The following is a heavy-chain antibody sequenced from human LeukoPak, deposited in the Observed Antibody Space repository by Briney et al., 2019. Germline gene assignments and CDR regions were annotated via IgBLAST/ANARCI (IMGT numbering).Heavy chain of an antibody. D-gene: IGHD6-6*01. Sequence: PGGSLRLSCAASGFTFSSYAMHWVRQAPGKGLEWVAVISYDGSNKYYADSVKGRFTISRDNPKNTLYLQMNSLRAEDTAVYYCARDLESSSFIFDYWGQGTLVTVPS. CDR3: ARDLESSSFIFDY. CDR1: GFTFSSYA. V-gene: IGHV3-30-3*01. J-gene: IGHJ4*02. CDR2: ISYDGSNK.